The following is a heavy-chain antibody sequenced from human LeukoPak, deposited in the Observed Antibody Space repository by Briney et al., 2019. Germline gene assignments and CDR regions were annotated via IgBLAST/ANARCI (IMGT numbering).Heavy chain of an antibody. D-gene: IGHD1-26*01. CDR2: ISYDGSNK. CDR3: AREGRVIVGATGYFDY. V-gene: IGHV3-30*04. Sequence: PGRSLRLSCAASGFTFSSYAMHWVRQAPGKGLEWVAVISYDGSNKYYADSVKGRFTISRDNSKNTLYPQMNSLRAEDTAVYYCAREGRVIVGATGYFDYWGQGTLVTV. J-gene: IGHJ4*02. CDR1: GFTFSSYA.